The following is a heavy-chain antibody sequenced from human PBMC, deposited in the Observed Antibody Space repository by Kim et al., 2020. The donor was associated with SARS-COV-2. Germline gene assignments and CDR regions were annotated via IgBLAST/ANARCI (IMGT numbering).Heavy chain of an antibody. J-gene: IGHJ4*02. Sequence: SETLSLTCTVSGYSISSGYYWGWIRQPPGTGLEWIGSIYHSGSTYYNPSLKSRVTISVDTSKNQFSLKLSSVTAADTAVYYCARARMATAYFDYWGQGTLVTVSS. D-gene: IGHD5-18*01. CDR3: ARARMATAYFDY. CDR1: GYSISSGYY. V-gene: IGHV4-38-2*02. CDR2: IYHSGST.